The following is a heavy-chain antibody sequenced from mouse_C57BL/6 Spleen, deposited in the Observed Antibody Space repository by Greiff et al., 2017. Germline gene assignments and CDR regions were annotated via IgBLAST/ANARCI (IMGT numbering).Heavy chain of an antibody. D-gene: IGHD1-2*01. J-gene: IGHJ2*01. CDR3: TLTTAFDY. CDR2: IDPENGDT. V-gene: IGHV14-4*01. CDR1: GFNIKDDY. Sequence: VQLQQSGAELVRPGASVKLSCTASGFNIKDDYMHWVKQRPEQGLEWIGWIDPENGDTEYASKFQGKATITADTSSNTAYLQLSSLTSEDTAVYYCTLTTAFDYWGQGTTLTVSS.